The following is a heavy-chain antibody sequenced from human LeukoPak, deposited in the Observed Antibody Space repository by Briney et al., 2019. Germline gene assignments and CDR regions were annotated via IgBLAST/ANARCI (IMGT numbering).Heavy chain of an antibody. J-gene: IGHJ4*02. V-gene: IGHV4-34*01. CDR1: GGSFSGYY. Sequence: SETLSLTCAVYGGSFSGYYWSWIRQPPGKGLEWIGEINHSGSTNYNPSLKSRVTISVDTSKNQFSLKLSSVTAADTAVYYCARDAIGSGGTDYWGQGTLVTVSS. CDR2: INHSGST. D-gene: IGHD3-10*01. CDR3: ARDAIGSGGTDY.